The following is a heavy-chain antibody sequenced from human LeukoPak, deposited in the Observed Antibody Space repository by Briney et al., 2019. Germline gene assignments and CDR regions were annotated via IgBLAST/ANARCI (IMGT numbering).Heavy chain of an antibody. CDR2: IYSGGST. D-gene: IGHD3-22*01. CDR3: ARAFNYDSSGYYPRAFGI. J-gene: IGHJ3*02. CDR1: GFTVSSND. V-gene: IGHV3-53*04. Sequence: GGSLRLSCAASGFTVSSNDMCWVRQAPGKGLEWVSLIYSGGSTYYADSVKGRFTISTHNSKNPLYLQMNSLRAEDTAVYYCARAFNYDSSGYYPRAFGIWGQGTMVTVSS.